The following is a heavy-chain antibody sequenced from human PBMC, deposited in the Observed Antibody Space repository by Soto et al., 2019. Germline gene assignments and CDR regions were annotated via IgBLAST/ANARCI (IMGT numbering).Heavy chain of an antibody. CDR3: GTARWYVAFDV. CDR2: FVHGGNT. Sequence: SETLSLTCAVSGCFISSGNYWGWIRKPRERGLGWIGSFVHGGNTCYNPSLKRRVTISVLMFKNQFSLKLNSVSAADTAVYSCGTARWYVAFDVWGQGTMVTVSS. D-gene: IGHD2-15*01. CDR1: GCFISSGNY. V-gene: IGHV4-38-2*01. J-gene: IGHJ3*01.